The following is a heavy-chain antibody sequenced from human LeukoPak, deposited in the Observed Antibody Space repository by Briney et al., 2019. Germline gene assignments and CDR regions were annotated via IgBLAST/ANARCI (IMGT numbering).Heavy chain of an antibody. CDR2: ISSSSYI. V-gene: IGHV3-21*01. CDR3: ARALDTAMVKGFDY. D-gene: IGHD5-18*01. Sequence: GGSLRLSCAASGFTFSSYSMNWVRQAPGKGLEWVSSISSSSYIYYADSVKGRFTISRDNAKNSLYLQMNSLRAEDTAVYYCARALDTAMVKGFDYWGQGTLVTVSS. CDR1: GFTFSSYS. J-gene: IGHJ4*02.